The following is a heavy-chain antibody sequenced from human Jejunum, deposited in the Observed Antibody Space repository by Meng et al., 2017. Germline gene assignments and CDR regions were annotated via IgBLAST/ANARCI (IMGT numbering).Heavy chain of an antibody. CDR1: GASISSYY. Sequence: SQTRSLTGTVSGASISSYYWSWIRQSPGKGLEWIGYIHYSGSTTYNPSLKSRVTISLDTSKNQVSLKLSSVTAADTAVYYCARVISEMGLSGYCFDDWGQGTLVTVSS. CDR2: IHYSGST. CDR3: ARVISEMGLSGYCFDD. D-gene: IGHD6-25*01. J-gene: IGHJ4*02. V-gene: IGHV4-59*01.